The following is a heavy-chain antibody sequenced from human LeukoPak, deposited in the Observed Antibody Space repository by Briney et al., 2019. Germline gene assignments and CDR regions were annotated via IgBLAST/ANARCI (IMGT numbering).Heavy chain of an antibody. Sequence: GGSLRLSCAASGFTFSSYPMHWVRQAPGKGLEWVAVISYDGSNKYYADSVKGRFTISRDNSKNTLYLQMNSLRAEDTAVYYCASGDNDSPLDYWGQGTLVTVSS. CDR3: ASGDNDSPLDY. D-gene: IGHD3-10*01. V-gene: IGHV3-30-3*01. CDR1: GFTFSSYP. CDR2: ISYDGSNK. J-gene: IGHJ4*02.